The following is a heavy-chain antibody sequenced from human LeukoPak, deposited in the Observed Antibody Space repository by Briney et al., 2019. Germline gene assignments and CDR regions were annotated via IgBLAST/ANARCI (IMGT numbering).Heavy chain of an antibody. D-gene: IGHD4-17*01. CDR2: IYYSGST. CDR1: GGSISSGGYY. CDR3: AREIVGYGDYEGWFDP. Sequence: MPSETLSLTCAVSGGSISSGGYYWSWIRQHPGKGLEWIGYIYYSGSTYYNPSLKSRVTISVDTSKNQFSLKLSSVTAADTAVYYCAREIVGYGDYEGWFDPWGQGTLVTVSS. J-gene: IGHJ5*02. V-gene: IGHV4-31*11.